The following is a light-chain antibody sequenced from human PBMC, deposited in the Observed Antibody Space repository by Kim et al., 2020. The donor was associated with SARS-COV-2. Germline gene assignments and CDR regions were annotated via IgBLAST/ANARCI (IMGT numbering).Light chain of an antibody. CDR1: TSNIGKNV. CDR3: AAWDDSLNGWV. V-gene: IGLV1-44*01. CDR2: SNN. Sequence: QSVLTQPPSASGTPGQRVTVSCSGSTSNIGKNVVNWYQHLPGTAPRLLIYSNNQRPSGVPDRFSASKSGTSASLAISGLQSEDEADYYCAAWDDSLNGWVFGGGTQLTVL. J-gene: IGLJ3*02.